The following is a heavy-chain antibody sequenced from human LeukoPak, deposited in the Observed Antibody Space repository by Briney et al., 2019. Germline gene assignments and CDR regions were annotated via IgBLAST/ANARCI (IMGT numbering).Heavy chain of an antibody. CDR2: ITSSGSTI. Sequence: GGSLRLSCAASGFTFSDYYMSWLRQAPGKGLEWVSYITSSGSTIYYADSVKGRFTISRDNAKNSLYLQTNSLRAEDTAVYYCARRGASWYHYYFDYWGQGTLVTVSS. J-gene: IGHJ4*02. V-gene: IGHV3-11*04. D-gene: IGHD6-13*01. CDR1: GFTFSDYY. CDR3: ARRGASWYHYYFDY.